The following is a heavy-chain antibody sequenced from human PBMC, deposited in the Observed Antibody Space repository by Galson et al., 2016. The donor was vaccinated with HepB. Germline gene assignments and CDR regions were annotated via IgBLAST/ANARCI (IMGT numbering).Heavy chain of an antibody. CDR2: INGDGSST. D-gene: IGHD2-15*01. J-gene: IGHJ6*02. CDR1: GFTFSKYW. V-gene: IGHV3-74*01. Sequence: SLRLSCAASGFTFSKYWMHWVRQAPGKGLVWVSRINGDGSSTAYADSVKGRFTISRDNAKNTLYLQMNRLRAEDTAMYYCAILSVDVVVEMHGMDVWGHGTTVTVSS. CDR3: AILSVDVVVEMHGMDV.